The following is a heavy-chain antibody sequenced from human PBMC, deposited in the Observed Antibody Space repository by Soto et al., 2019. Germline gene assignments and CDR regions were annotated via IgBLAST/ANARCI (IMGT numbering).Heavy chain of an antibody. V-gene: IGHV3-48*03. CDR3: ARDLDYSNYGNYYYYGMDV. Sequence: PGGDLTLSCAASGFTFSSYEMNWVRQAPGKGLGWVSYISSSGSTIYYADSVKGRFTISRDNAKNSLYLQMNSLRAEDTAVYYCARDLDYSNYGNYYYYGMDVWGQGTTVTVSS. J-gene: IGHJ6*02. D-gene: IGHD4-4*01. CDR1: GFTFSSYE. CDR2: ISSSGSTI.